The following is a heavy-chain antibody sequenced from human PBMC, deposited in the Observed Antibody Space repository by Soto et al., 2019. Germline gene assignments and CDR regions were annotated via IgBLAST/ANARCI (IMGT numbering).Heavy chain of an antibody. CDR2: IFHTGRT. CDR3: AEGLSTGWYPS. D-gene: IGHD6-19*01. V-gene: IGHV4-59*01. CDR1: GSSTSSYY. J-gene: IGHJ5*02. Sequence: PSETLSLTCTVSGSSTSSYYWTWIRQPPGKGLEWIGYIFHTGRTIYNPSLKGRVTISADTPKRQFSLKLSSVTAADTAAYYCAEGLSTGWYPSWGQGTLVTVSS.